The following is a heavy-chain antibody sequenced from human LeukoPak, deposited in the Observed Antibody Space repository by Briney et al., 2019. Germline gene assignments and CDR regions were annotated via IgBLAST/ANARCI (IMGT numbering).Heavy chain of an antibody. Sequence: GGSLRLSCAASDSGFTFSSYAMSWVRQAPGKGLEWVSGISGSGGGTYYADSVKGRFTISRDNSKNTLDLQMNSLRVEDTAVYYCAKGVFGSGSFREYFEQWGQGTLVTVSS. V-gene: IGHV3-23*01. CDR2: ISGSGGGT. J-gene: IGHJ1*01. CDR1: DSGFTFSSYA. D-gene: IGHD3-10*01. CDR3: AKGVFGSGSFREYFEQ.